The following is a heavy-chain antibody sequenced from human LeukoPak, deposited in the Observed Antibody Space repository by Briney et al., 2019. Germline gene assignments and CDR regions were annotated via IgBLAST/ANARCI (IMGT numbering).Heavy chain of an antibody. V-gene: IGHV4-30-4*08. CDR3: ARSNYDFWSGYYYNMDV. D-gene: IGHD3-3*01. CDR2: IYYSGST. CDR1: GGSISSGDYY. Sequence: SQTLSLTCTVSGGSISSGDYYWSWIRQPPGKGLEWIGYIYYSGSTYYNPSLKSRVTISVDTSKNQFSLKLSSVTAADTAVYYCARSNYDFWSGYYYNMDVWGKGTTVTVSS. J-gene: IGHJ6*03.